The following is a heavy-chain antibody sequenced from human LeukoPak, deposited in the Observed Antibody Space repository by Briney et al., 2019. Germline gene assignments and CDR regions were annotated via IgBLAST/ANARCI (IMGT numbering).Heavy chain of an antibody. V-gene: IGHV5-51*01. CDR2: IYPGDSDT. Sequence: GESLKISCKGSGYSFTSSWIGWVRQMPGKGLEWMGIIYPGDSDTKYSPSFQGQVTISADKSISTAYLQWSSLKASDTAMYYCARSQSGSYNSDAFDIWGQGTMVTVSS. D-gene: IGHD3-10*01. CDR1: GYSFTSSW. CDR3: ARSQSGSYNSDAFDI. J-gene: IGHJ3*02.